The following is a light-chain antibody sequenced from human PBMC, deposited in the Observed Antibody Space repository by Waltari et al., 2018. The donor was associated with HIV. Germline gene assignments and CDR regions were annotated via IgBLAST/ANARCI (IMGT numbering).Light chain of an antibody. CDR2: GNS. V-gene: IGLV1-40*01. J-gene: IGLJ3*02. CDR3: QSYDSSLSAWV. Sequence: QSVLTQPPSVSGAPGPRVTISCTGSSSNIGAGYDVHWYQQLPGTAPNLLIYGNSNRPSGVPDRFSGSKSGTSASLAITGLQAEDEADYYCQSYDSSLSAWVFGGGTRLTVL. CDR1: SSNIGAGYD.